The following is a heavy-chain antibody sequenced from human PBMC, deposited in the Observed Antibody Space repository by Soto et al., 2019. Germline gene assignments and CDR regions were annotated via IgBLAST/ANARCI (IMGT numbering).Heavy chain of an antibody. Sequence: GGSLRLSCAASGFTFNSYEMNWVRQAPGQGLEWVSYISDSGGTVYYADSVKGRFTVSRDNAQNSVYLQMNSLRTEDTAVYYCARDLLHYDFWSGYSAYFYYGMDVWGPGTTVTVSS. D-gene: IGHD3-3*01. V-gene: IGHV3-48*03. CDR2: ISDSGGTV. CDR1: GFTFNSYE. J-gene: IGHJ6*02. CDR3: ARDLLHYDFWSGYSAYFYYGMDV.